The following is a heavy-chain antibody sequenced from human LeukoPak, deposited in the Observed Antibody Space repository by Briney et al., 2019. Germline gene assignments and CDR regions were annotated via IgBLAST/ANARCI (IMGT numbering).Heavy chain of an antibody. Sequence: ASVKVSCKASGGTFSSYAISWVRQAPGQGLEWMGRIIPILGIANYAQKFQGRVTITADKSTSTAYMELSSLRSEDTAVYYCARDYPSGRGDCLCGWSDPWGQGTLVTASS. CDR1: GGTFSSYA. CDR2: IIPILGIA. D-gene: IGHD2-21*02. J-gene: IGHJ5*02. V-gene: IGHV1-69*04. CDR3: ARDYPSGRGDCLCGWSDP.